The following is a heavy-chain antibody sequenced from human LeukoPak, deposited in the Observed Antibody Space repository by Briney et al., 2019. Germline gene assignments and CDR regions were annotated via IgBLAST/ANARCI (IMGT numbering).Heavy chain of an antibody. J-gene: IGHJ6*03. CDR2: INHSGST. D-gene: IGHD3-3*01. Sequence: SETLSLTCAVYGGSFSGYYWSWIRQPPGKGLEWIGEINHSGSTNYNPSLKSRVTISVDTSKNQFSLKLSSVTAADTAVYYCARVARFWHYMDVWGKVTTVTVSS. CDR1: GGSFSGYY. V-gene: IGHV4-34*01. CDR3: ARVARFWHYMDV.